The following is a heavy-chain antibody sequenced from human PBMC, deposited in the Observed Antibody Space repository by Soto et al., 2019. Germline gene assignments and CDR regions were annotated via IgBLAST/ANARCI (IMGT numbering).Heavy chain of an antibody. CDR2: MNPNSGNT. D-gene: IGHD2-2*01. CDR1: GYTFTSYD. CDR3: ARGLGVVVPAALKRDDY. V-gene: IGHV1-8*01. Sequence: ASVKAAWKASGYTFTSYDINWGRQATGQGLEWMGWMNPNSGNTGYAQKFQGRVTMNRNTSISTASMELSSLRSEDTAVYYCARGLGVVVPAALKRDDYWGQGXLVTVSS. J-gene: IGHJ4*02.